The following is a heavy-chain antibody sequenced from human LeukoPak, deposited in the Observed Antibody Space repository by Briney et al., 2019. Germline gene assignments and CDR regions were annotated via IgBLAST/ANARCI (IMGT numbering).Heavy chain of an antibody. Sequence: GGSLRLSYAASGFTVSSNYMSWVRQAPGKGLEWVSVIYSGGSTYYADSVKGRFTISRDNSKNTLYLQMNSLRAEDTAVYYCARGSYSSGWTDFDYWGQGTLVTVSS. CDR3: ARGSYSSGWTDFDY. V-gene: IGHV3-53*01. CDR1: GFTVSSNY. J-gene: IGHJ4*02. CDR2: IYSGGST. D-gene: IGHD6-19*01.